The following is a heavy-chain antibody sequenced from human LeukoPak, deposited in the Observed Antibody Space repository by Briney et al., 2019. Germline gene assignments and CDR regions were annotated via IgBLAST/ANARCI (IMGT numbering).Heavy chain of an antibody. CDR3: AGAHKSCISDSCYAPPGY. Sequence: SETLSLTCAVYGGSFRDYFWSWIRQPPGKGLEWIGDINHRGSLSYNPSLKSRVTISVDTSKNQFSLQMRSVTAADTAVYFCAGAHKSCISDSCYAPPGYWGQGIPVTVSP. CDR2: INHRGSL. J-gene: IGHJ4*02. CDR1: GGSFRDYF. V-gene: IGHV4-34*01. D-gene: IGHD2-2*01.